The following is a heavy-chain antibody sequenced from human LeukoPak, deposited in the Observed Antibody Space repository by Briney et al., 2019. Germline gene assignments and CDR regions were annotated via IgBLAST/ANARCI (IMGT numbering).Heavy chain of an antibody. Sequence: PGGSLRLSCAASGFTFSTYGMNWVRQAPGKGLEWVLYISGSSSAIYYTDSVKGRFTISRDNAEKSVYLQMNGLRAEDTAVYYCATYSGYDRIFDHWDQGTLVTVSS. CDR2: ISGSSSAI. J-gene: IGHJ4*02. CDR1: GFTFSTYG. CDR3: ATYSGYDRIFDH. V-gene: IGHV3-48*01. D-gene: IGHD5-12*01.